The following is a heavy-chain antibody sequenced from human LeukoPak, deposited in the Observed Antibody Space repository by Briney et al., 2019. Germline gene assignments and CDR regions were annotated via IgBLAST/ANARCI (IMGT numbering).Heavy chain of an antibody. Sequence: GASLQIYCQGSGYIFTSYWIGWVRQLPGHGLERMGIIYPGDSDTSYSPSFQGPFTISADKPISTAYLHWSCLRALDTARYYCARLVVVAATPMDWFDPWGQGTLVTVSS. CDR3: ARLVVVAATPMDWFDP. V-gene: IGHV5-51*01. D-gene: IGHD2-15*01. CDR1: GYIFTSYW. CDR2: IYPGDSDT. J-gene: IGHJ5*02.